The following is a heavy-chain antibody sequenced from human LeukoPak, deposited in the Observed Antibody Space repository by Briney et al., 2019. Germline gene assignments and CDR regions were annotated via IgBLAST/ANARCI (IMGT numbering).Heavy chain of an antibody. CDR2: IYYSGST. D-gene: IGHD3-10*01. CDR3: ARNPTMYYYGSGSPNWFDP. J-gene: IGHJ5*02. V-gene: IGHV4-39*01. Sequence: NPSETLSLTCTVSGGSISSSIYYWGWIRQPPGKGLERIGSIYYSGSTYYNPSLKSRVTISVDTSKNQFSLKLSSVTAADTAMYYCARNPTMYYYGSGSPNWFDPWGQGTLVTVSS. CDR1: GGSISSSIYY.